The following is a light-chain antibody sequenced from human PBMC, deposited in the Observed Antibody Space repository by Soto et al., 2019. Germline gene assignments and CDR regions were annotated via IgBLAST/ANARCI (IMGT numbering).Light chain of an antibody. Sequence: DIPLTQSPSFLSTSVGERVTIICRASETIRTYLAWYQQKPGRAPKLLMYAASTLQSGVPSRFSGSGSGTEFTLTISSLQPEDFATYYCQHQNSYPITFGQGTRLEI. V-gene: IGKV1-9*01. CDR3: QHQNSYPIT. CDR2: AAS. CDR1: ETIRTY. J-gene: IGKJ5*01.